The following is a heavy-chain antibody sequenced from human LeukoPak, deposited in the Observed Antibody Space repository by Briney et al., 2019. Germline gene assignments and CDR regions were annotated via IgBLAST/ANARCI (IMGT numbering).Heavy chain of an antibody. D-gene: IGHD6-13*01. CDR2: INHSGST. J-gene: IGHJ4*01. CDR1: GGSFSGYY. V-gene: IGHV4-34*01. Sequence: KPSETLSLTCAVYGGSFSGYYWSWVRQPPGKGLEWIGEINHSGSTNYNPSLKSRVTISVDTSKNQFSLKLSSVTAADTAVYYCARDSAAGPAGLWGHGTLVTVSS. CDR3: ARDSAAGPAGL.